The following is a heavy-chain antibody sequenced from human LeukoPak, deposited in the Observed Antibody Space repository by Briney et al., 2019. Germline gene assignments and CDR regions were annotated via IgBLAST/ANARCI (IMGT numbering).Heavy chain of an antibody. CDR1: GYTFTSYG. J-gene: IGHJ3*02. D-gene: IGHD3-3*01. Sequence: ASVKVSCKASGYTFTSYGISWVRQAPGQGLEWMGWISAYNGNTNYAQKLQGRVTMTTDTSTSTAYMELRSLRSDDTAVYYCARVGGSYDFWSGPVNAFDIWGHGTMVTVSS. V-gene: IGHV1-18*01. CDR3: ARVGGSYDFWSGPVNAFDI. CDR2: ISAYNGNT.